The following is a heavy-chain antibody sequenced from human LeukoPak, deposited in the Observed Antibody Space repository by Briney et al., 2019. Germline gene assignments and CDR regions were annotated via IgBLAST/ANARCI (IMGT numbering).Heavy chain of an antibody. J-gene: IGHJ4*02. V-gene: IGHV1-18*01. CDR2: INSYNGKT. CDR3: ARAGSITMVRGVHPQILVY. CDR1: GGTFSSYA. D-gene: IGHD3-10*01. Sequence: ASVKVSCKASGGTFSSYAISWVRQAPGQGLEWMGWINSYNGKTNYAQRLQGRVTLTTDTSTSTAYMELRSLRSDDTAVYYCARAGSITMVRGVHPQILVYWGQGTLVTVSS.